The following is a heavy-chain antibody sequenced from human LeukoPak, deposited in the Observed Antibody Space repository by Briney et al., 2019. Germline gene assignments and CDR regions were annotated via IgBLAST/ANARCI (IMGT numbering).Heavy chain of an antibody. CDR2: ISHTGST. D-gene: IGHD6-19*01. V-gene: IGHV4-4*02. Sequence: SETLSLTCTVSGDSISSSNWWNWVRLPPGKGLDWIGEISHTGSTKYSPSLKDRVTISKDNSKNQFSLKLNSATAADTATYYCTRSSGRWSLDYWGQGALVTVSS. CDR3: TRSSGRWSLDY. CDR1: GDSISSSNW. J-gene: IGHJ4*02.